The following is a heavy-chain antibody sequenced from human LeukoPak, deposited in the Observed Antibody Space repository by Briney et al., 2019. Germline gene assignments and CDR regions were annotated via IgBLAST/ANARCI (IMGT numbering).Heavy chain of an antibody. D-gene: IGHD1-1*01. CDR1: VGSISRYY. V-gene: IGHV4-59*13. Sequence: SETLSLTCTVSVGSISRYYWSWIRQPPGKGLEWIGYIYHTGSTNYNPSLKSRVTISVDTSKKQFSLNLSSVTAADTAVYYCASGGGWNDKFEYWGQESLVTVSS. CDR2: IYHTGST. J-gene: IGHJ4*02. CDR3: ASGGGWNDKFEY.